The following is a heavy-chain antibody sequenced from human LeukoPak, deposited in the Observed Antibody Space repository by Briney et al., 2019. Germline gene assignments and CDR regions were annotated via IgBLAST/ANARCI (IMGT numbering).Heavy chain of an antibody. CDR3: AKQLDSGNYYPTGDDY. CDR1: GFILSNYA. V-gene: IGHV3-23*01. Sequence: GGSLRLSCAASGFILSNYATSWVRQAPGKGLEWVSSISASGADTYYTDSVKGRFTISSDTPKNTLYLQMNSLRDEDTALYYCAKQLDSGNYYPTGDDYWGQGTLVTVSS. J-gene: IGHJ4*02. D-gene: IGHD3-10*01. CDR2: ISASGADT.